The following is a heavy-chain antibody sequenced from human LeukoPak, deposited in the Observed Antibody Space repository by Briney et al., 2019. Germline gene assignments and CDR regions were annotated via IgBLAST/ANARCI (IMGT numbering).Heavy chain of an antibody. CDR3: ARDGGYSSSWYSLNSYYYYYMDV. D-gene: IGHD6-13*01. Sequence: ASVKVSCKASGYTFTGYYMHWVRQAPGQGLEWMGWINPNSGGTNYAQKFQGRVTMTRDTSISTAYMELSRLRSDDTAVYYCARDGGYSSSWYSLNSYYYYYMDVWGKGTTVTISS. CDR2: INPNSGGT. CDR1: GYTFTGYY. V-gene: IGHV1-2*02. J-gene: IGHJ6*03.